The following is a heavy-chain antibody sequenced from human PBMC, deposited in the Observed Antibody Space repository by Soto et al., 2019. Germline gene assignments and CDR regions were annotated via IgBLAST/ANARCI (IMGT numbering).Heavy chain of an antibody. CDR3: AKDIYELSPNCLDS. Sequence: EVQLLESGGGLVQPGGSLRLSCAASGFTFSSYSMTWVRQAPGKGLEWVSGISGSGGGTYYADSVKGRFTISRDNSKNTLYLQMNSLRAADTAVYYCAKDIYELSPNCLDSWGQGTLVTVSS. D-gene: IGHD1-1*01. CDR2: ISGSGGGT. V-gene: IGHV3-23*01. J-gene: IGHJ4*02. CDR1: GFTFSSYS.